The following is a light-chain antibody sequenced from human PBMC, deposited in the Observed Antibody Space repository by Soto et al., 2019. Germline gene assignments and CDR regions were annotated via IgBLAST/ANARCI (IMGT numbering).Light chain of an antibody. J-gene: IGKJ4*01. Sequence: VMTQSPTTLSVSPGERATLSCRASHSVGSNLAWYQQNPGQAPRLLIYGASTRATGVPARFSGSGSATQFTLTISSLESEDFGFYYCQQYKQWPVAFGGETKVEIK. CDR2: GAS. CDR3: QQYKQWPVA. V-gene: IGKV3-15*01. CDR1: HSVGSN.